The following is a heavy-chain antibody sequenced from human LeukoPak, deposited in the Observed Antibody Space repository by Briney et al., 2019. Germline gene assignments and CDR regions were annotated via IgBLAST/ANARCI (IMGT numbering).Heavy chain of an antibody. Sequence: SQTLSLTCTVSGGSISSGGYYWSWIRQHPGKGLEWIGYIYYSGSTYYNPPLKSRVTISVDTSKNQFSLKLSSVTAADTAVYYCARGPGTRLSYYYDSSGYLDWGQGTLVTVSS. D-gene: IGHD3-22*01. V-gene: IGHV4-31*03. CDR2: IYYSGST. CDR3: ARGPGTRLSYYYDSSGYLD. CDR1: GGSISSGGYY. J-gene: IGHJ4*02.